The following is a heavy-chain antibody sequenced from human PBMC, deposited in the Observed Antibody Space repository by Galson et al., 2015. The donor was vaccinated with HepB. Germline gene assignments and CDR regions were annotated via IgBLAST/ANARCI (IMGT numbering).Heavy chain of an antibody. CDR1: GFTFSNYW. V-gene: IGHV3-7*01. J-gene: IGHJ6*03. CDR3: AREAWSGFSYFYMDV. CDR2: IKQDGSEK. D-gene: IGHD2-15*01. Sequence: SLRLSCAASGFTFSNYWMNWVRQAPGKGLEWVANIKQDGSEKYYVDSVRGRFTISRDNAKNSLYLQMNNLRAEDTAVYYCAREAWSGFSYFYMDVWGKGTTVTISS.